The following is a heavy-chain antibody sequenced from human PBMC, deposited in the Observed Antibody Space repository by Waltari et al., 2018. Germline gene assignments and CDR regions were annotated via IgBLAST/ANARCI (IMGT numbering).Heavy chain of an antibody. V-gene: IGHV3-30*18. CDR1: GFTFSSYG. J-gene: IGHJ6*03. Sequence: QVQLVESGGGVVQPGRSLRLSCAASGFTFSSYGMHWVRQAPGKGLEGVAVISYDGSNKYYADSVKGRFTISRDNSKNTLYLQMNSLRAEDTAVYYCAKSSRYYYYMDVWGKGTTVTVSS. CDR2: ISYDGSNK. D-gene: IGHD1-1*01. CDR3: AKSSRYYYYMDV.